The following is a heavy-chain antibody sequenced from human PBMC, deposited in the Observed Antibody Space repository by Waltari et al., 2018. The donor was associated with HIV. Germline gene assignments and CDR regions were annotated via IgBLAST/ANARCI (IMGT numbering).Heavy chain of an antibody. J-gene: IGHJ4*02. V-gene: IGHV3-7*01. Sequence: EVQLVESVVGLFQPGGNRTLPGEASGSPLSSCGCSWVRQAPGKGLEWVANIKQDGSEKYYVDSVKGRFTISRDNAKNSLYLQMNSLRAEDTAVYYCARDRHYDILTGSYFDYWGQGTLVTVSS. CDR1: GSPLSSCG. CDR3: ARDRHYDILTGSYFDY. CDR2: IKQDGSEK. D-gene: IGHD3-9*01.